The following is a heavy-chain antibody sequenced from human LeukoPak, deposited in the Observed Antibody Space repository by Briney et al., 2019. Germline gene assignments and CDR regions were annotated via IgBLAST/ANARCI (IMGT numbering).Heavy chain of an antibody. J-gene: IGHJ4*02. CDR1: GFTVSSNY. CDR2: IYSAGGI. D-gene: IGHD3-10*01. V-gene: IGHV3-53*01. CDR3: ASGGLGTRKYYSDPFHY. Sequence: GGSLRLSCAASGFTVSSNYIGWVRQAPGKGLEWVSIIYSAGGIYYADSVRGRFTISRDNSKNTVGLQMNSLTVEDTAVYYCASGGLGTRKYYSDPFHYWGQGTLVTVAS.